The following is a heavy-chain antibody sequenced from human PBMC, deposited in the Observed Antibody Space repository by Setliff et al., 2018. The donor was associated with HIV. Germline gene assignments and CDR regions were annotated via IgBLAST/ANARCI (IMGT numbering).Heavy chain of an antibody. CDR1: GGSFSGYY. J-gene: IGHJ5*02. CDR3: ARGTKFVWGRWFDP. CDR2: RSDSGST. Sequence: SETLSLTCAVYGGSFSGYYWSWIRQSPRNRLEWIGERSDSGSTNYNPSLRSRVTISMDTSKNQFSLRLSYVTAVDTAMYYCARGTKFVWGRWFDPWGQGTPVT. D-gene: IGHD3-16*01. V-gene: IGHV4-34*01.